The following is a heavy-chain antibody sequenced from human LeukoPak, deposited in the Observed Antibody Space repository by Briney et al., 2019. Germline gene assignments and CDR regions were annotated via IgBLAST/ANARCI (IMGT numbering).Heavy chain of an antibody. CDR1: GGSISSPY. Sequence: KPSETLSLTCTVSGGSISSPYCNWIRQPAGKGLEWIGRIFTTGSTTYNPSLKSRLTMSVDTTKNQFSLKLNSVTAADTAVYYCARQASGGGRVPFDYWGQGTLVAVSS. J-gene: IGHJ4*02. CDR3: ARQASGGGRVPFDY. D-gene: IGHD4-23*01. V-gene: IGHV4-4*07. CDR2: IFTTGST.